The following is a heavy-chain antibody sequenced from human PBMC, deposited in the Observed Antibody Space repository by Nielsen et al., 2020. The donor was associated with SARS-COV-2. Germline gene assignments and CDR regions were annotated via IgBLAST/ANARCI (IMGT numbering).Heavy chain of an antibody. Sequence: SETLSLTCTVSGGSISSGGYYWSWIRQHPGKGLEWIGYIYYSGSTYYNPSLKSRVTISVDTSKNQFSLKLSSVTAADTAVYYCARAHSVIPIYSSGAFDIWGQGTMVTVSS. CDR1: GGSISSGGYY. J-gene: IGHJ3*02. CDR2: IYYSGST. CDR3: ARAHSVIPIYSSGAFDI. D-gene: IGHD2-15*01. V-gene: IGHV4-31*03.